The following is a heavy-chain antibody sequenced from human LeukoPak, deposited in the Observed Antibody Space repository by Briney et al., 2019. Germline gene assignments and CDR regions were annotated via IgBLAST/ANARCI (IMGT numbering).Heavy chain of an antibody. V-gene: IGHV3-48*03. CDR3: ARASDTYYYDSSGSPHFDY. D-gene: IGHD3-22*01. CDR1: GFTFSSYE. Sequence: GGSLRLSCAASGFTFSSYEMNWVRQAPGKGLEWVSYISSSGSTIYYADSVKGRFTISRDNAKNSLYLQMNSLRAVDTAVYYCARASDTYYYDSSGSPHFDYWGQGTLVTVSS. J-gene: IGHJ4*02. CDR2: ISSSGSTI.